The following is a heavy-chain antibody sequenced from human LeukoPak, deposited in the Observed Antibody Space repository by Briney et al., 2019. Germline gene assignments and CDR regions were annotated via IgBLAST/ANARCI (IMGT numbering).Heavy chain of an antibody. Sequence: GGSLRLSCAASGFTVSSNYMSWVRQAPGKGLEWVSVIYSGGSTYYADSVKGRFTISRDNSKNTLYLQMNSLRAEDTAVYYCARETYYYGSGSFLDWGQGTLVTVSS. CDR2: IYSGGST. V-gene: IGHV3-66*01. CDR3: ARETYYYGSGSFLD. CDR1: GFTVSSNY. D-gene: IGHD3-10*01. J-gene: IGHJ4*02.